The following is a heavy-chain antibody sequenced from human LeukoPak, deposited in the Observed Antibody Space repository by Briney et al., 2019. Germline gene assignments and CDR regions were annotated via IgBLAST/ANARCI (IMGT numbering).Heavy chain of an antibody. CDR2: ISSGGSTI. D-gene: IGHD3-22*01. V-gene: IGHV3-48*03. CDR1: GFTFSSYE. J-gene: IGHJ4*02. Sequence: GGSLRLSCAASGFTFSSYEMAWVRQAPGKGLEWVSYISSGGSTIYYADSVKGRFTISRDNAKNSLYLQMNSLIAEDTAVYYCARITVFITYFDYWGQGALVTVSS. CDR3: ARITVFITYFDY.